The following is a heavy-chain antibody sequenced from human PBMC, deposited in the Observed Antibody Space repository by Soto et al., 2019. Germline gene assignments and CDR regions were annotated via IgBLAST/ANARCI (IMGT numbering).Heavy chain of an antibody. CDR3: ARVSGGLQGHYYYYYGMDV. D-gene: IGHD4-4*01. CDR2: IIPIFGTA. CDR1: GGTFSSYA. J-gene: IGHJ6*02. Sequence: GASVKVSCKASGGTFSSYAISWVRQAPGQGLEWMGGIIPIFGTANYAQKFQGRVTITADESTSTAYMELSSLRSEDTAVYYCARVSGGLQGHYYYYYGMDVWGQGTTVTVSS. V-gene: IGHV1-69*13.